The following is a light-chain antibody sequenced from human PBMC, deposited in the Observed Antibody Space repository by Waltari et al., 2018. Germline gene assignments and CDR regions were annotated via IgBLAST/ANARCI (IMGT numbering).Light chain of an antibody. CDR1: SSDIGRYYY. CDR2: DVN. Sequence: QSALTQPASVSGSPGQSITISCTGTSSDIGRYYYSSWYQHHPGKAPKLMIFDVNERPSGVSNRFSGSKSGNAASLTISGLQAEDEAHYYCSSYTTTSTYVFGTGTKVTVL. J-gene: IGLJ1*01. V-gene: IGLV2-14*03. CDR3: SSYTTTSTYV.